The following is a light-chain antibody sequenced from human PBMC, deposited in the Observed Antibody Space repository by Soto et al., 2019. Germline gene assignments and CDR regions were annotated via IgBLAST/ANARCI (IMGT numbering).Light chain of an antibody. V-gene: IGKV3-20*01. CDR2: GAS. Sequence: EIVLTQSPGTLSLSPGERATLSCRASQSVSSSYLAWYQQKPGQAPRLHIYGASSRATGIPDKFSGSGSGTDFTLTISRLEPEDFAVYYCQQCGSSPITFGQGTRLEIK. J-gene: IGKJ5*01. CDR1: QSVSSSY. CDR3: QQCGSSPIT.